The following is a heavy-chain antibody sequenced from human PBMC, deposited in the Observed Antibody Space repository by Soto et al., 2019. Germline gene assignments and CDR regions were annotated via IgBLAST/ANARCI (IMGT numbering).Heavy chain of an antibody. J-gene: IGHJ6*03. CDR1: GGSITNYY. V-gene: IGHV4-59*08. CDR3: ARSSHYYYYMDV. Sequence: SETLSLTCTVSGGSITNYYWNWIRQSPGKGLEWIGYIYYSGSTSYNASLKSRVTISVDTSKTQFSLNLRSVTAADTAVYYCARSSHYYYYMDVWGKGTTVTVSS. CDR2: IYYSGST.